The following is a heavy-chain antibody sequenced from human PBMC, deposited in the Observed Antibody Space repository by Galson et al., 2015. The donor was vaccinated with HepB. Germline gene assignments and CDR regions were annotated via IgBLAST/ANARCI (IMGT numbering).Heavy chain of an antibody. CDR3: ARWSGVTIFGVVIRAADY. V-gene: IGHV1-3*01. CDR2: INAGNGNT. J-gene: IGHJ4*02. D-gene: IGHD3-3*01. Sequence: SVKVSCKASGYTFTSYAMHWVRQAPGQRLEWMGWINAGNGNTKYSQKLQGRVTITRDTSASTAYMELSSLRSEDTAVYYCARWSGVTIFGVVIRAADYWGQGTLVTVSS. CDR1: GYTFTSYA.